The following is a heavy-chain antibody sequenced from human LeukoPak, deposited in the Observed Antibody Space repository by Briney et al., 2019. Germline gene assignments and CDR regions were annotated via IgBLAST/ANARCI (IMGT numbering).Heavy chain of an antibody. V-gene: IGHV3-30*02. J-gene: IGHJ6*03. CDR3: AKVGAYSSSSYYYYYMDV. CDR2: IRYDGSNK. D-gene: IGHD6-13*01. Sequence: PGRSLRLSCAASGFTFSSYGMHWVRQAPGKGLEWVAFIRYDGSNKYYADSVKGRFTISRDNSKNTPYLQMNSLRAEDTAVYYCAKVGAYSSSSYYYYYMDVWGKGTTVTISS. CDR1: GFTFSSYG.